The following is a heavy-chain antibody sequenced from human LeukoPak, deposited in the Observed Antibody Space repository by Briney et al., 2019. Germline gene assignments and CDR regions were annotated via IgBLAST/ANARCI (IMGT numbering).Heavy chain of an antibody. CDR3: ARAEQQLVRAEPYYYYYTDV. V-gene: IGHV1-18*01. CDR1: GYTFTSYG. CDR2: ISAYNGNT. Sequence: ASVKVSCKASGYTFTSYGISWVRQAPGQGLEWMGWISAYNGNTNYAQKLQGRVTMTTDTSTSTAYMELRSLRSDDTAVYYCARAEQQLVRAEPYYYYYTDVWGKGTTVTVSS. J-gene: IGHJ6*03. D-gene: IGHD6-13*01.